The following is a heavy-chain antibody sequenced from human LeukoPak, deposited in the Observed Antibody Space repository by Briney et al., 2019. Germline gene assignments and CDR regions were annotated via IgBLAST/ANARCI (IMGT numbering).Heavy chain of an antibody. V-gene: IGHV3-11*01. CDR3: ATDGAGFDT. J-gene: IGHJ5*02. CDR1: GFTFNDYY. Sequence: GGSLRLSCAASGFTFNDYYMSWIRQAPGKGLEWLSYINIGGTNTHYADSVKGRFTISRDNAKKSLYLEMNNLRAEDTAVYYCATDGAGFDTWGQGVLVTVSS. CDR2: INIGGTNT.